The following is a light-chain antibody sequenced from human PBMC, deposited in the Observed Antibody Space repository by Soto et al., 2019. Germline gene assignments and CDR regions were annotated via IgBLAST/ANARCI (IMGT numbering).Light chain of an antibody. CDR3: QEYQNWPRFT. J-gene: IGKJ3*01. V-gene: IGKV3-15*01. CDR2: GAS. CDR1: QSVSNN. Sequence: EIVMTQSPSTLSVSPGERATLSCRASQSVSNNLAWYQHKPGQATRLLIYGASTRATAIPARFSVRGSGTEITLTINSLQSEDFAVYYCQEYQNWPRFTFGHGTKVDIK.